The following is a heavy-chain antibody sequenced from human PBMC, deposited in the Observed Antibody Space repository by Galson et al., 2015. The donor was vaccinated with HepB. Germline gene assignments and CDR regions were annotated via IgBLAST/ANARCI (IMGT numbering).Heavy chain of an antibody. Sequence: SLRLSCAPSGFTFSSYGMHWVRQAPGKGLEWVAVIAYDGSHKYYADFVKGRFTVSRDNPKNTLYLQMDSLRAEDTAVYYCAKDSYDTSGYYEQYYYYGMDVWGQGTTVTVSS. J-gene: IGHJ6*02. V-gene: IGHV3-30*18. CDR1: GFTFSSYG. CDR3: AKDSYDTSGYYEQYYYYGMDV. D-gene: IGHD3-22*01. CDR2: IAYDGSHK.